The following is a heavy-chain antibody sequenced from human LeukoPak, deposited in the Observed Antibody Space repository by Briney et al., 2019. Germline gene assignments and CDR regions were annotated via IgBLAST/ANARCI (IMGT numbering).Heavy chain of an antibody. V-gene: IGHV3-7*01. CDR1: GFTFSSYW. Sequence: GGSLRLSCAASGFTFSSYWMSWVRQAPGKGLEWVANIKQDGSEKYYVDSVKGRFTISRDNAKNSLYLQMNSLRVEDTAVYYCARPTLAGTPASFDIWGHGTMVTVSS. D-gene: IGHD6-19*01. J-gene: IGHJ3*02. CDR2: IKQDGSEK. CDR3: ARPTLAGTPASFDI.